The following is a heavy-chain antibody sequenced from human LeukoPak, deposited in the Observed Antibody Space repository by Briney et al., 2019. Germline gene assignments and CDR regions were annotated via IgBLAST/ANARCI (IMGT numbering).Heavy chain of an antibody. CDR3: ARVAFYGSGIVYYYYYMDV. Sequence: GASVKVSCKASGYTFTSYGISWVRQAPGQGLEWMGWISAYNGNTNYAQKLQGRVTMTTDTSTSTAYMELRSLRSDDTAVYYCARVAFYGSGIVYYYYYMDVWGKGTTVTISS. V-gene: IGHV1-18*01. CDR2: ISAYNGNT. D-gene: IGHD3-10*01. CDR1: GYTFTSYG. J-gene: IGHJ6*03.